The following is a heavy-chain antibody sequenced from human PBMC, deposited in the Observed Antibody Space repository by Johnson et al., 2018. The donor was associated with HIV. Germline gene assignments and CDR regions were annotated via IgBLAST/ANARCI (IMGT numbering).Heavy chain of an antibody. CDR2: ISSSGSTI. CDR1: GFTISSYA. V-gene: IGHV3-48*01. Sequence: VQLVESGGGLVQPGGSLSLSCAASGFTISSYAMSWVRQAPGKGLEWVSYISSSGSTIYYADSVKGRFTISRDNSKNTLYLQMNSLSAEDTAVYYCARAHPRADDAFDIWGQGTMVTVSS. J-gene: IGHJ3*02. CDR3: ARAHPRADDAFDI.